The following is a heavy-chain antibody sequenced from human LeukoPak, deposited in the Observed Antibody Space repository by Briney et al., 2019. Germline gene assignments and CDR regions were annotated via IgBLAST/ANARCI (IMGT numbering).Heavy chain of an antibody. CDR2: ISSSSNYI. J-gene: IGHJ4*02. CDR3: ARDYDSSGYNDY. D-gene: IGHD3-22*01. V-gene: IGHV3-21*01. CDR1: GFTFSSYS. Sequence: GGSLRLSCAASGFTFSSYSMNWVRQAPGKGLEWVSSISSSSNYIYYADSVKGRFTISRDNAKNSLYLQMNSLRAEDTAVYYCARDYDSSGYNDYWGQGTLVTVSS.